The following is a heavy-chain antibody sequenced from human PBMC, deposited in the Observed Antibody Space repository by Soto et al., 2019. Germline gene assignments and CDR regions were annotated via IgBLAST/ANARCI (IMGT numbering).Heavy chain of an antibody. CDR1: GFTFSSYW. Sequence: EVQLVESGGGLVQPGGSLRLSCAASGFTFSSYWMHWVRQAPGKGLVWVSRINSDGSSKSYADSVKGRFTISRDNAKNTLYLQMNSLRAEDTAVYYCARDPGGGMTTTYGMDVWGQGTTVTVSS. CDR3: ARDPGGGMTTTYGMDV. D-gene: IGHD1-26*01. J-gene: IGHJ6*02. V-gene: IGHV3-74*01. CDR2: INSDGSSK.